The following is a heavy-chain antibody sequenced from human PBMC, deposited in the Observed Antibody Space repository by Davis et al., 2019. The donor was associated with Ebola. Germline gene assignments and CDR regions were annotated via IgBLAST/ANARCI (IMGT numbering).Heavy chain of an antibody. J-gene: IGHJ2*01. D-gene: IGHD5-24*01. CDR3: ARRRDSTWYFDL. Sequence: SETLSLTCTVSGGSISSYYWSWIRQPAGKGLEWIGRIGGSTNYNPSLKSRVTMSVDTSKNQFSLKLSSVTAADTAVYYCARRRDSTWYFDLWGRGTLVTVSS. V-gene: IGHV4-4*07. CDR2: IGGST. CDR1: GGSISSYY.